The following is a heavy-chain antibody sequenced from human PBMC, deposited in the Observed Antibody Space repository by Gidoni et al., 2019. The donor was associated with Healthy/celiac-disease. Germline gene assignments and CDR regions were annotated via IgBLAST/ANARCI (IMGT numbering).Heavy chain of an antibody. V-gene: IGHV3-48*02. CDR2: ISSSSSTI. Sequence: EVQLVESGGGLVQPGGSLRLSCAASGFTFSRYSMNWVRQAPGKGLEWVSYISSSSSTIYYADSVKGRFTISRDNAKNSLYLQMNSLRDEDTAVYYCASLEPDPGIYYYYMDVWGKGTTVTVSS. D-gene: IGHD1-1*01. J-gene: IGHJ6*03. CDR1: GFTFSRYS. CDR3: ASLEPDPGIYYYYMDV.